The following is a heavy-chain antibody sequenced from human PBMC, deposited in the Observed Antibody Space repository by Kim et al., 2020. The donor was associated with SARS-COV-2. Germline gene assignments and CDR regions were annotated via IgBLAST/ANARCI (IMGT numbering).Heavy chain of an antibody. CDR3: AREPYSSSWYHYGMNV. V-gene: IGHV3-48*02. Sequence: SVKGRFTISRDNAKNSLYLQMNSLRDEDTAVYYCAREPYSSSWYHYGMNVWGQGTTVTVSS. D-gene: IGHD6-13*01. J-gene: IGHJ6*02.